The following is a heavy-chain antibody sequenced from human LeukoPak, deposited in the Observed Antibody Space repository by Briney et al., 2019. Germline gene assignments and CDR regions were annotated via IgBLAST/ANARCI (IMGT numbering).Heavy chain of an antibody. Sequence: SETLSLTCTVSGASMSSGEYYWSWIRQAAGKGLEWIGRIYTSGSTNYNPSLKSRVTISVDTSKNQFSLKLSSVTAADTAMYYCAREAYDVLTSDWFDPWGQGTLVTVSS. CDR1: GASMSSGEYY. J-gene: IGHJ5*02. CDR2: IYTSGST. V-gene: IGHV4-61*02. D-gene: IGHD3-9*01. CDR3: AREAYDVLTSDWFDP.